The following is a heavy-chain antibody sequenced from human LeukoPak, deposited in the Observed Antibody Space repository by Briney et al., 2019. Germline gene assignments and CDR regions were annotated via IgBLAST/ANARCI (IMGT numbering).Heavy chain of an antibody. CDR3: ATHPRSAWDRFVGLLDY. CDR2: ISGSGGST. V-gene: IGHV3-23*01. CDR1: GFTFSSYA. Sequence: GASLRLSCAASGFTFSSYAMSWVRQAPAKGLEWVSAISGSGGSTYYADSVKGRFTISRDNSKNTLYLQMNSLRAEDTAVYYCATHPRSAWDRFVGLLDYWGQGTLVTVSS. D-gene: IGHD3/OR15-3a*01. J-gene: IGHJ4*02.